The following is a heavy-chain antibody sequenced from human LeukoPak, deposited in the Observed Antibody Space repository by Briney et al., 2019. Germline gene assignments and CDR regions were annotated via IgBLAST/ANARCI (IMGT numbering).Heavy chain of an antibody. CDR2: IKQDGIEK. V-gene: IGHV3-7*01. D-gene: IGHD3-10*01. CDR3: ARSTTQRRVRGPTYYYFYYLDV. CDR1: GFTFSNYW. Sequence: GGSLRLSCAASGFTFSNYWMSWVRQAPGKGLEWVANIKQDGIEKYYVDSVKGRFTISRDNARNSLSLQMSSLRAEDTAVYYCARSTTQRRVRGPTYYYFYYLDVWGKGTTVTVSS. J-gene: IGHJ6*03.